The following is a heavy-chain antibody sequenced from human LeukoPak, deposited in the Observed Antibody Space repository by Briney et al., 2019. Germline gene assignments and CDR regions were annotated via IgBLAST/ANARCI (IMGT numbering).Heavy chain of an antibody. J-gene: IGHJ4*02. V-gene: IGHV1-3*01. D-gene: IGHD5-12*01. CDR1: GYTFTSYA. CDR3: AARIVATTRFDY. CDR2: INAGNGNT. Sequence: ASVKVSCMASGYTFTSYAMHWVRQAPGQRLEWMGWINAGNGNTKYSQKFQGRVTITRDTSASTAYMELSSLRSEDTAVYYCAARIVATTRFDYWGQGTLVTVSS.